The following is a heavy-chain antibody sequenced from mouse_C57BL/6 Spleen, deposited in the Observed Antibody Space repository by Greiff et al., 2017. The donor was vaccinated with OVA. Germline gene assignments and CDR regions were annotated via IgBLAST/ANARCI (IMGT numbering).Heavy chain of an antibody. CDR2: IDPNSGGT. CDR3: ARLDLITTVVATDY. D-gene: IGHD1-1*01. Sequence: QVQLQQPGAELVKPGASVKLSCKASGYTFTSYWMHWVKQRPGRGLEWIGRIDPNSGGTKYNEKFKSKATLTVDKPSSTAYMQLSSLTSEDSAVYYGARLDLITTVVATDYWGQGTTLTVSS. J-gene: IGHJ2*01. CDR1: GYTFTSYW. V-gene: IGHV1-72*01.